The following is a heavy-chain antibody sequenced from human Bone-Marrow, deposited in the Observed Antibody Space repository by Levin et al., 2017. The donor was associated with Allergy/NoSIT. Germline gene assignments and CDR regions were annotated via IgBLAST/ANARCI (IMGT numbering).Heavy chain of an antibody. V-gene: IGHV3-30*04. CDR1: AFTFSSYV. CDR3: ARGGVGEADLTS. J-gene: IGHJ5*02. D-gene: IGHD3-3*01. CDR2: ISSDGSTN. Sequence: GESLKISCAASAFTFSSYVMHWVRQAPGKGLEWVALISSDGSTNFYADSVKGRFTISRDNSKNTLSLQMSSLRTEDTAVYYCARGGVGEADLTSWGQGTLVTVSS.